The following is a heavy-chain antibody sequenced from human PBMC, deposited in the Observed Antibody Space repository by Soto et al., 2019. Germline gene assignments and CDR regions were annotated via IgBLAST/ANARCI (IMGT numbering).Heavy chain of an antibody. CDR1: GFTFSSYA. D-gene: IGHD2-2*03. V-gene: IGHV3-30-3*01. CDR3: ARDIRGYCSSTSCYMVGY. CDR2: ISYDGSNK. J-gene: IGHJ4*02. Sequence: GSLRLSCAASGFTFSSYAMHWVRQAPGKGLEWVAVISYDGSNKYYADSVKGRFTISRDNSKNTLYLQMNSLRAEDTAAYYCARDIRGYCSSTSCYMVGYWGQGTLVTVSS.